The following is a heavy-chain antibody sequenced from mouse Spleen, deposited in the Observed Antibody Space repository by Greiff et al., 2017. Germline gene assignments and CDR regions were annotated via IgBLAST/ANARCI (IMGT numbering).Heavy chain of an antibody. CDR1: GFSLTSYA. J-gene: IGHJ4*01. CDR3: ASQDSSGYVGAMDY. V-gene: IGHV2-9-1*01. D-gene: IGHD3-2*01. CDR2: IWTGGGT. Sequence: VQGVESGPGLVAPSQSLSITCTVSGFSLTSYAISWVRQPPGKGLEWLGVIWTGGGTNYNSALKSRLSISKDNSKSQVFLKMNSLQTDDTARYYCASQDSSGYVGAMDYWGQGTSVTVSS.